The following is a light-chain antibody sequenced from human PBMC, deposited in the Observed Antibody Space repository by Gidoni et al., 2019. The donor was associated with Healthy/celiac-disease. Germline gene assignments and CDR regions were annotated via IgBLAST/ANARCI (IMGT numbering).Light chain of an antibody. CDR3: QQYGSSPRT. V-gene: IGKV3-20*01. CDR1: QSVSSSY. J-gene: IGKJ1*01. CDR2: GAS. Sequence: NVLTQSPGTLSLSPGESATLACRASQSVSSSYLAWYQQKPGQATRLLIYGASSRATGIPDRFSGSGSGTDFTLTISRLEPEDFAVYYCQQYGSSPRTFGQGTKVEIK.